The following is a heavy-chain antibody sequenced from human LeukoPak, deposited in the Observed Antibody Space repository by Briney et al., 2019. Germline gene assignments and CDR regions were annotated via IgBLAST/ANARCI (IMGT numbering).Heavy chain of an antibody. CDR1: GFTFEKYV. J-gene: IGHJ4*02. D-gene: IGHD2-8*01. V-gene: IGHV3-23*01. Sequence: GGSLRLSCVASGFTFEKYVMNWVRQAPGKGLEWLATIYGSGVSISYADSVKGRFTISRDNSNNTLYLQMNSLRAEDTAVYYCARVGAIYCTNGVCPPFDYWGQGTLVTVSS. CDR2: IYGSGVSI. CDR3: ARVGAIYCTNGVCPPFDY.